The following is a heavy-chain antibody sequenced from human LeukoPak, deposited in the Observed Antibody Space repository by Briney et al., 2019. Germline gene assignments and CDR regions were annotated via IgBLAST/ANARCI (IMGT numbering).Heavy chain of an antibody. V-gene: IGHV4-59*08. Sequence: SETLSLTCTVSGGSISTYYWSWIRQPAGKGLEWIGWISYSGSTTYNPSLKTRVTISLDTSKNQFSLKLSSVTAADTAVYYCARQASCSGTNCYPFDYWGQGTLVTVSS. J-gene: IGHJ4*02. CDR3: ARQASCSGTNCYPFDY. D-gene: IGHD2-2*01. CDR2: ISYSGST. CDR1: GGSISTYY.